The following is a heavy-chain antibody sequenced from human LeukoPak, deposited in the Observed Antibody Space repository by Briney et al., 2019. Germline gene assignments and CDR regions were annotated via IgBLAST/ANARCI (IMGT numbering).Heavy chain of an antibody. J-gene: IGHJ6*03. CDR1: GFTFSSYG. D-gene: IGHD1-7*01. CDR3: ARGLETTNHYYYYYYMDV. V-gene: IGHV3-30*02. CDR2: IRYDGSNK. Sequence: GGSLRLSCAASGFTFSSYGMHWVRQAPGKGLEWVAFIRYDGSNKYYADSVKGRFTISRDNSKNTLYLQMNSLRAEDTAVYYCARGLETTNHYYYYYYMDVWGKGTTVTVSS.